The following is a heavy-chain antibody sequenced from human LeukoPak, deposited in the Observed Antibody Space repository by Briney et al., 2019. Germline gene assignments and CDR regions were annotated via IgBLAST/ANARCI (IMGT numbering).Heavy chain of an antibody. CDR3: ASGFSSSPYFDY. CDR2: IKSKADGGTT. J-gene: IGHJ4*02. CDR1: GFTFSNAW. Sequence: GGSLRLSCAASGFTFSNAWLNWVRQAPGKGLEWVGHIKSKADGGTTDYAAPVKGRFTISRDDSKNTLFLQMNSLRDEDTAVYYCASGFSSSPYFDYWGQGTLVTVSS. D-gene: IGHD6-6*01. V-gene: IGHV3-15*01.